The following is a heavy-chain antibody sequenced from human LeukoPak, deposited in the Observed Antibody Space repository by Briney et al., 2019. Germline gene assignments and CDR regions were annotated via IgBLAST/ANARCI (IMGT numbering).Heavy chain of an antibody. V-gene: IGHV3-48*03. D-gene: IGHD2-21*02. Sequence: PGGSLRLSCAASGFTFSSYEMNWVRQAPGKGLEWVSYISSSGSTIYYADSVKGRFTISRDNSKNTLYLQMSSLRAEDTAVYYCAKESYCGGDCYRPIDYWGQGTLVTVSS. CDR2: ISSSGSTI. J-gene: IGHJ4*02. CDR3: AKESYCGGDCYRPIDY. CDR1: GFTFSSYE.